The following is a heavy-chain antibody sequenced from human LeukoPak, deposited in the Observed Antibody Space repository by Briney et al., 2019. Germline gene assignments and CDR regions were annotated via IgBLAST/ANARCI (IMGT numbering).Heavy chain of an antibody. J-gene: IGHJ4*02. CDR2: SRRKANSYTT. D-gene: IGHD1-14*01. CDR1: GFSFSDHH. CDR3: ARRMPSNRYFNY. Sequence: GGSLRLSCAASGFSFSDHHMDWVRQAPGKGLEWVGLSRRKANSYTTEYAPSVKDRFTISRDDSKNSLHLQMNSLKTEDTAVYYCARRMPSNRYFNYWGQGTLVTVSS. V-gene: IGHV3-72*01.